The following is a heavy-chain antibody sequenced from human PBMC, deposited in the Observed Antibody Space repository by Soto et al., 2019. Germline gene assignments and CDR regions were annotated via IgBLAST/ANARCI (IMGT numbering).Heavy chain of an antibody. J-gene: IGHJ3*02. CDR3: ARDREMATISWAFDI. CDR1: GFTFSSYA. V-gene: IGHV3-30-3*01. D-gene: IGHD5-12*01. CDR2: ISYDGSNK. Sequence: GGSLRLSCAASGFTFSSYAMHWVRQAPGKGLEWVAVISYDGSNKYYADSVKGRFTISRDNSKNTLYLQMNSLRAEDTAVYYCARDREMATISWAFDIWGQGTMVTVSS.